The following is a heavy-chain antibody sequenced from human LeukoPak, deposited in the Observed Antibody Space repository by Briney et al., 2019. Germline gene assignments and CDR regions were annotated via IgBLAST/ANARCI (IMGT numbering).Heavy chain of an antibody. CDR1: GYSFTNYW. CDR3: ASVSEAVTGHDAFDI. V-gene: IGHV5-51*01. D-gene: IGHD6-19*01. CDR2: IYPGDSDT. Sequence: GESLKISCKGSGYSFTNYWIGWVRQMPGKGLEWMGIIYPGDSDTRYSPSFQGQVTISADKSISTAYLQWSSLKASDTAMYYCASVSEAVTGHDAFDIWGQGTMVTVSS. J-gene: IGHJ3*02.